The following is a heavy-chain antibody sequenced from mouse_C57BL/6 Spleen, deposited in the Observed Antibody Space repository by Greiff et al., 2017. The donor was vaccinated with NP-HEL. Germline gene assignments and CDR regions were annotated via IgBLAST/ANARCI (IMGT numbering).Heavy chain of an antibody. Sequence: EVKVVESEGGLVQPGSSMKLSCTASGFTFSDYYMAWVRQVPEKGLEWVANINYDGSSTYYLDSLKSRFIISRDNAKNILYLQMSSLKSEDTATYYCARDNTTVVAFDYWGQGTTLTVSS. CDR1: GFTFSDYY. CDR2: INYDGSST. CDR3: ARDNTTVVAFDY. V-gene: IGHV5-16*01. D-gene: IGHD1-1*01. J-gene: IGHJ2*01.